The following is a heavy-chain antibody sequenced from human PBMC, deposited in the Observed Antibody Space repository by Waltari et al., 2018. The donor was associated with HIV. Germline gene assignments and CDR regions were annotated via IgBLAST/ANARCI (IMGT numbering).Heavy chain of an antibody. V-gene: IGHV3-23*01. D-gene: IGHD3-10*01. Sequence: EVQLLESGGGFVQPGGSLRLACAASGFTFSTYDLTWVRQAPGQGLEWVSLISGSGDKTYYADSVKGRFTTSRDNSENTLYLQMNSLRSEDTAIYYCVKDTALIRGVIHFYGMDVWGQGTTVTVSS. CDR3: VKDTALIRGVIHFYGMDV. J-gene: IGHJ6*02. CDR1: GFTFSTYD. CDR2: ISGSGDKT.